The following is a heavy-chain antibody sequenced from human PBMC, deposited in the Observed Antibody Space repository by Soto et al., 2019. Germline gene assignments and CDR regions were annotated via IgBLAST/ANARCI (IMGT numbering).Heavy chain of an antibody. D-gene: IGHD3-9*01. CDR1: GFTFDDYA. V-gene: IGHV3-9*01. CDR3: AKENYDIFTGSYYFDY. J-gene: IGHJ4*02. CDR2: ISWNSGSI. Sequence: PGGSLRLSCAASGFTFDDYAMHWVRQAPGKGLEWVSGISWNSGSIGYADSVKGRFTISRDNAKNSLYLQMNSLRAEDTALYYCAKENYDIFTGSYYFDYWGQGTLVTVSS.